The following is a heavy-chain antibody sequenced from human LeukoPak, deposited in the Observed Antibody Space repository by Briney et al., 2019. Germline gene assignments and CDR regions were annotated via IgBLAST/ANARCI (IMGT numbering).Heavy chain of an antibody. Sequence: ASVKVSCKASGYTFTAYYIHWVRQAPGQGLEWMGWINPNSGGTNYAQKFQGRVTMTRDTSISTAYMELSSLRSDDTAMYYCARVGYDSSGHHRYAFDIWGQGTMVAVSS. CDR3: ARVGYDSSGHHRYAFDI. V-gene: IGHV1-2*02. CDR1: GYTFTAYY. J-gene: IGHJ3*02. CDR2: INPNSGGT. D-gene: IGHD3-22*01.